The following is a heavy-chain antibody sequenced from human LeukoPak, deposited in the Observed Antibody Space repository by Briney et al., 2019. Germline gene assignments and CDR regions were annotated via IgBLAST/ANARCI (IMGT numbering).Heavy chain of an antibody. D-gene: IGHD7-27*01. CDR3: TAGLGKSDFDY. CDR1: GFSFTNAW. J-gene: IGHJ4*02. V-gene: IGHV3-15*01. CDR2: IKPKTDGGTT. Sequence: GGSLRLSCAASGFSFTNAWMSWVRQAPGKGLEWVARIKPKTDGGTTDYAAPVKGRFTISTDDSKNTLYLQMNSLKTEDTAVYYCTAGLGKSDFDYWGQGTLVTVSS.